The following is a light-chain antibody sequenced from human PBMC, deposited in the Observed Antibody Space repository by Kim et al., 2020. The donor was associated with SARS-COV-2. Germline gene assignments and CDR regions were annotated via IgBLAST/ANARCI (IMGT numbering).Light chain of an antibody. V-gene: IGLV3-19*01. J-gene: IGLJ3*02. CDR2: GKN. Sequence: SSELTQDPAVSVALGQTVRITCQGDSLRSYYASWYQQKPGQAPVLVVYGKNNRPSGIPDRFSGSSSGTTASLTITRAQAEDEADYYCSTRDSSGNHWVFGGGTQLTVL. CDR3: STRDSSGNHWV. CDR1: SLRSYY.